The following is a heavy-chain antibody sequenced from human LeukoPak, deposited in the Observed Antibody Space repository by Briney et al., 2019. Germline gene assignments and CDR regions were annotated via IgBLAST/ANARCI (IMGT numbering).Heavy chain of an antibody. CDR3: ARRTEYSSSYFDY. CDR2: INHSGST. J-gene: IGHJ4*02. CDR1: GGSFSGYY. Sequence: SGTLSLTCAVYGGSFSGYYWSWIRQPPGKGLEWIGEINHSGSTNYNPSLKSRVTISVDTSKNQFSLKLSSVTAADTAVYYCARRTEYSSSYFDYWGQGTLVTVSS. D-gene: IGHD6-6*01. V-gene: IGHV4-34*01.